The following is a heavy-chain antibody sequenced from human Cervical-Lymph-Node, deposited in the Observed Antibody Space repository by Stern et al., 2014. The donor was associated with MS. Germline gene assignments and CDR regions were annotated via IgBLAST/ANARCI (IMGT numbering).Heavy chain of an antibody. V-gene: IGHV3-23*04. CDR3: AKVIQRLAAVQPDYYYGMDV. CDR1: GFTFSSYA. J-gene: IGHJ6*02. Sequence: EVQLVESGGGLVQPGGSLRLSCAASGFTFSSYAMSWVRQAPGKGLEWVSAISGSGGSTSYADSVKGRFTISRDNSKNTLYLQMNSLRAEDTAVYYCAKVIQRLAAVQPDYYYGMDVWGQGTTVTVSS. CDR2: ISGSGGST. D-gene: IGHD6-13*01.